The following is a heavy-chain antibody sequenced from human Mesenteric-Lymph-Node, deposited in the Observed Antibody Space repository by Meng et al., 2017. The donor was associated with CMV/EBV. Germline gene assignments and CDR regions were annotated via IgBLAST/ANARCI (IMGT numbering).Heavy chain of an antibody. CDR3: AKGGYSDYGYYYYGMDV. D-gene: IGHD4-11*01. CDR2: IHSGGSSA. J-gene: IGHJ6*02. V-gene: IGHV3-23*03. CDR1: GFTFSSYA. Sequence: GESLKISCAASGFTFSSYAMTWVRQAPGKGLEWVSVIHSGGSSAYYADSVKGRFTISSDDSKNTLYLQMNSLRAEDTAVYYCAKGGYSDYGYYYYGMDVWGQGTTVTVSS.